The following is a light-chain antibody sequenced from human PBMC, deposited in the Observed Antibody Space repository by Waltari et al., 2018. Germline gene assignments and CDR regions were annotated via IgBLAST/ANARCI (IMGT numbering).Light chain of an antibody. J-gene: IGKJ4*01. V-gene: IGKV1-33*01. CDR3: QQYDNLPRT. CDR1: QDISNY. CDR2: DAP. Sequence: DIQMTQSPSSLSASVGDRATITCQASQDISNYLNWYQQKPGKAPKLLMYDAPNLETGVPSRFSGSGSGTDFTFTTSSLQPEDIATYYCQQYDNLPRTFGGGTKVEIK.